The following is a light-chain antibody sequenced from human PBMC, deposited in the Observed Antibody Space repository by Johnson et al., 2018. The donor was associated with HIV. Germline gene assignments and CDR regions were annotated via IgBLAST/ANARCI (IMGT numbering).Light chain of an antibody. CDR2: DNN. CDR1: SSNVGSSF. J-gene: IGLJ1*01. CDR3: GTWDSSLSAEV. V-gene: IGLV1-51*01. Sequence: QSVLTQPPSVSAAPGQTVTISCSGSSSNVGSSFVSWYRQVPGTAPKLLIYDNNKRPSGIPGRFSGSKSGASATLGITGLQTGDEADYYCGTWDSSLSAEVFGTGTKVTVL.